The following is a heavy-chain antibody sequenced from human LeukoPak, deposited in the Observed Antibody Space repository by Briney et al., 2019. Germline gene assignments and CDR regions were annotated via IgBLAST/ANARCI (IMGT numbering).Heavy chain of an antibody. Sequence: GESLKISCKGSGYSFTSYWIGWVRQMPGKGLEWMGIIYPGDSDTRYSPSFQGQVTISADKSISTAYLQWSSLKASDTAMYYCARSYYYDSSGYYYPSPSEWDYWGQGTLVTVSS. CDR1: GYSFTSYW. D-gene: IGHD3-22*01. V-gene: IGHV5-51*01. CDR2: IYPGDSDT. CDR3: ARSYYYDSSGYYYPSPSEWDY. J-gene: IGHJ4*02.